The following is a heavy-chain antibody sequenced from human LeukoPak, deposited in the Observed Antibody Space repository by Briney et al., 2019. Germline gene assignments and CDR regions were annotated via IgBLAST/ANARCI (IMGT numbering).Heavy chain of an antibody. CDR3: AKYTSSRYDYYYYGMDV. V-gene: IGHV3-23*01. J-gene: IGHJ6*02. Sequence: GGSLRLSCAASGFTFSSYAMSWVRQAPGKGLEWVSVITNSGDNTYYADSVKGRFTISRDNSKNTLYLQMNSLRAEDTAVYYCAKYTSSRYDYYYYGMDVWGQGTTVTVSS. CDR1: GFTFSSYA. CDR2: ITNSGDNT. D-gene: IGHD6-19*01.